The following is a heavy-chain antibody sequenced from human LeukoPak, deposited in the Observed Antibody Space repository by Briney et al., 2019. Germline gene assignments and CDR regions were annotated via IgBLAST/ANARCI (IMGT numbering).Heavy chain of an antibody. D-gene: IGHD6-19*01. V-gene: IGHV4-61*09. CDR1: GGSISSGSYY. J-gene: IGHJ4*02. Sequence: SQTLSLTCTVSGGSISSGSYYWNWIRQPAGNGLEWLGNIFTRGTTNYNASLESRLTISLDTARNQFSLSLRSVTAADTAIYFCARSSLAVYFNYWGQGTLVTASS. CDR3: ARSSLAVYFNY. CDR2: IFTRGTT.